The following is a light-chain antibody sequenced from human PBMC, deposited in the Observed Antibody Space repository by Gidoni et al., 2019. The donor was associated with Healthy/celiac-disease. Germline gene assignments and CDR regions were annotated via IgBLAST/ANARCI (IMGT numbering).Light chain of an antibody. V-gene: IGKV3-15*01. CDR2: GAS. CDR1: QSVSSN. CDR3: QHLT. Sequence: EIVMTQSPATLSVSPGERATLSCRASQSVSSNLAWYQQKPGQAPRLLIYGASTRATGIPARFSGSGSGTEFTLTISSLQSEDFAVYYCQHLTFGQXTKVEIK. J-gene: IGKJ1*01.